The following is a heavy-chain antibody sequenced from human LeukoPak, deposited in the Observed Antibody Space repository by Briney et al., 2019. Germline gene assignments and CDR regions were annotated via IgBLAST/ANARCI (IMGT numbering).Heavy chain of an antibody. CDR2: ISYDGSNK. J-gene: IGHJ6*02. CDR3: ARASNPYDFWSGYHGMDV. D-gene: IGHD3-3*01. V-gene: IGHV3-30-3*01. CDR1: GFTFSSYA. Sequence: GRSLRLSCAASGFTFSSYAMHWVRQAPGKGLEWVAVISYDGSNKYYADSVKGRFTISRDNSKNTLYLQMNSLRAEDTAVYYCARASNPYDFWSGYHGMDVWGQGTTVTVSS.